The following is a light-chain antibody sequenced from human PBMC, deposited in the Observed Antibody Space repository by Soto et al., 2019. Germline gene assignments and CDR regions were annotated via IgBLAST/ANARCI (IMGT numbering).Light chain of an antibody. CDR3: QHYGSSGT. J-gene: IGKJ1*01. CDR1: QGIGST. CDR2: DTS. Sequence: EIVITQSPATLSVSPGRGATLAFRASQGIGSTLAWYQPKPGQTPRLLIYDTSIRAAGVPARFRGSASGTEFTLTITSLQSEDFAVYYCQHYGSSGTFGQGTKVDIK. V-gene: IGKV3-15*01.